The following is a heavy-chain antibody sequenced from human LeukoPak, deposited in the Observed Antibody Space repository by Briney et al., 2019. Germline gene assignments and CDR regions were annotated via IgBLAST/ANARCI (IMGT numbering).Heavy chain of an antibody. CDR2: IYYDGSEK. D-gene: IGHD5-18*01. Sequence: PGGSLRLSCAVSGLTFRNYGMHWVRQAPGKGLEWVAIIYYDGSEKYYVDSVKGRFTISRDNSKNTLYLQMNSLRAEDTAVYYCARESSRGIQLWRFLDYWGQGTLVTVSS. CDR1: GLTFRNYG. J-gene: IGHJ4*02. CDR3: ARESSRGIQLWRFLDY. V-gene: IGHV3-33*01.